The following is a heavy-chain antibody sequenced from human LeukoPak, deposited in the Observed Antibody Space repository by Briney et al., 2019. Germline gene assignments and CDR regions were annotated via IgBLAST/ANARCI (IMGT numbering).Heavy chain of an antibody. V-gene: IGHV3-48*03. J-gene: IGHJ4*02. Sequence: SGGSLRLSCAASGFTFSNYETNWVRQAPGKGLEWISYISTGGSTIYYADSVKGRFTISRDNAKNTLYLQMNSLRAEDTAVYYCARGYSGYFYYWGQGTLVTVSS. CDR2: ISTGGSTI. D-gene: IGHD5-12*01. CDR1: GFTFSNYE. CDR3: ARGYSGYFYY.